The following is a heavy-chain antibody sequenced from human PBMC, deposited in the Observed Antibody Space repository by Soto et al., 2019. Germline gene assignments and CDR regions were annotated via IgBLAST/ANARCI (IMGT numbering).Heavy chain of an antibody. J-gene: IGHJ5*02. Sequence: PGESLKISCKGSGYAFAGYWIGWVRQMPGIGLEWMGIIYCGDSQTKYNPSFQDQVIMSVDKSIHTAYLQWTSLKASDTAIYYCGRVNSPSLPPWFDPWGQRTQVTFSS. CDR3: GRVNSPSLPPWFDP. V-gene: IGHV5-51*01. CDR1: GYAFAGYW. CDR2: IYCGDSQT. D-gene: IGHD4-4*01.